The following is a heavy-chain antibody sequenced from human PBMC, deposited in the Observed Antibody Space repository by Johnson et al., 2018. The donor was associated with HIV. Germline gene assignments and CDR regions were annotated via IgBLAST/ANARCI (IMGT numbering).Heavy chain of an antibody. J-gene: IGHJ3*02. D-gene: IGHD2-15*01. Sequence: LVESGGGVVQPGRSLRLSCAASGFTFSSYGMHWVRQAPGKGLEWVAVIWYDGSNKYYADSVKGRFTISRDNSKNTLYLQMNSLRAEDTAVYYCAKNRLPDAGDAFDIWGQGTMVTVSS. CDR2: IWYDGSNK. CDR1: GFTFSSYG. CDR3: AKNRLPDAGDAFDI. V-gene: IGHV3-33*06.